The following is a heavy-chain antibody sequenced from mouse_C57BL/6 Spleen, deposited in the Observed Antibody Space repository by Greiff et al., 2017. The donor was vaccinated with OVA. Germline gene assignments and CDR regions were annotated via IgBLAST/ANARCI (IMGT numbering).Heavy chain of an antibody. J-gene: IGHJ1*03. V-gene: IGHV1-69*01. CDR2: IDPSDSYT. Sequence: QVQLQQPGAELVMPGASVKLSCKASGYTFTSYWMHWVKPRPGQGLEWIGEIDPSDSYTNYNQKFKGKSTLTVDKSSSTAYMQLSSLTSEDSAVYYCARRYFDVWGTGTTVTVSS. CDR3: ARRYFDV. CDR1: GYTFTSYW.